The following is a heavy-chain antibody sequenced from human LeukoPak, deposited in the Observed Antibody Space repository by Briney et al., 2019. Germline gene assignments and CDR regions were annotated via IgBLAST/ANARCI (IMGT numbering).Heavy chain of an antibody. J-gene: IGHJ3*02. CDR1: GGTFSSYA. D-gene: IGHD2-2*01. Sequence: SVTVSCKASGGTFSSYAISWVRQAPGQGLEWMGRIIPILGIANYAQKFQGRVTITADKSTSTAYMELSSLRSEDTAVYYSARDQGLGYCSSTSCSAFDIWGQGTMVTVSS. CDR3: ARDQGLGYCSSTSCSAFDI. CDR2: IIPILGIA. V-gene: IGHV1-69*04.